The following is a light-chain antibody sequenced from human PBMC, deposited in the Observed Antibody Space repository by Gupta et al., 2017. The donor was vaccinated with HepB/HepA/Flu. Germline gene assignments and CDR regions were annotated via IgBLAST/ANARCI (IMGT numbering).Light chain of an antibody. CDR2: HVS. CDR1: SSDVGGYNY. V-gene: IGLV2-14*03. J-gene: IGLJ2*01. Sequence: QSALTQPASVSGSPGQSITISCTGTSSDVGGYNYVSWYQHFSGKAPKLMIYHVSNRPSGVSNRFSGSKSGNTASLTISGLQADDEADDYCSSYTSTSTHVIFGGGTKLTVL. CDR3: SSYTSTSTHVI.